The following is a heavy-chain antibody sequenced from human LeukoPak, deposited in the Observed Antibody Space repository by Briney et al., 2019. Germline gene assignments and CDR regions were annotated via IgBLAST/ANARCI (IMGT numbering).Heavy chain of an antibody. CDR1: GGTFSSYA. J-gene: IGHJ6*02. CDR2: IIPILGIA. V-gene: IGHV1-69*04. D-gene: IGHD4-11*01. CDR3: ARDLPPSNYYYYYGMDV. Sequence: SVKVSCKASGGTFSSYAISWVRQARGQGLEWMGRIIPILGIANYAQKFQGRVTITADKSTSTAYMELSSLRSEDTAVYYCARDLPPSNYYYYYGMDVWGQGTTVTVSS.